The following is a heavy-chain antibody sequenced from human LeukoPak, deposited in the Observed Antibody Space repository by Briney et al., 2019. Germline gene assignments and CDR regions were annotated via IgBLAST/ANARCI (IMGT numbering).Heavy chain of an antibody. Sequence: PGGSLRLSCAASGFTFSSYEMNWVRQAPGKGLEWVSYISSSGSTIYYADSVKGRFTIFRDNSKNTLYLQMNSLRAEDTAVYYCARIWDYYDSSGPGDAFDIWGQGTMVTVSS. V-gene: IGHV3-48*03. D-gene: IGHD3-22*01. CDR2: ISSSGSTI. CDR1: GFTFSSYE. J-gene: IGHJ3*02. CDR3: ARIWDYYDSSGPGDAFDI.